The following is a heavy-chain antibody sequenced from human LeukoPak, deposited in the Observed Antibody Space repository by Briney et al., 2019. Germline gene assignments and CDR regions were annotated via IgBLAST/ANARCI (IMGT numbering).Heavy chain of an antibody. Sequence: SETLSLTCTVSGGSISSYYWSWIRQPPGKGLEWIGYIYYSGSTNYNPSLKSRVTIPVDTSKNQFSLKLSSVTAADTAVYYCARLGGYSYGHPTDYWGQGTLVTVSS. D-gene: IGHD5-18*01. J-gene: IGHJ4*02. V-gene: IGHV4-59*08. CDR3: ARLGGYSYGHPTDY. CDR1: GGSISSYY. CDR2: IYYSGST.